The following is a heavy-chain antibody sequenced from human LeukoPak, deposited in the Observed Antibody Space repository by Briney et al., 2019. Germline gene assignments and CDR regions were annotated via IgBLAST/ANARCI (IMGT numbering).Heavy chain of an antibody. CDR1: GFTFSGYW. Sequence: GGSLRLSCAASGFTFSGYWMNWVRQAPGKGLEWVSGISTSGGSSSYADSVKGRFTISRDNPRNTLYMQMNSLRAEDTALYYCAIMHPYYDGSGYWVQWGQGTLVTVSS. D-gene: IGHD3-22*01. V-gene: IGHV3-23*01. J-gene: IGHJ4*02. CDR3: AIMHPYYDGSGYWVQ. CDR2: ISTSGGSS.